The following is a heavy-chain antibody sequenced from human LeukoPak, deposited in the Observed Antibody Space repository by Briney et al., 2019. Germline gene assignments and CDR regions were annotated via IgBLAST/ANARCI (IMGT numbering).Heavy chain of an antibody. Sequence: SETLSLTCAVYGGSFSGYYWGWIRQPPGKGLEWIGTFSYSASTYYNPSLKSRVTISVDTSKNHFSLRLNSVTAADTAVYYCARRIPGFFFAYWGQGTLVTVSS. CDR2: FSYSAST. CDR3: ARRIPGFFFAY. J-gene: IGHJ4*02. V-gene: IGHV4-39*02. D-gene: IGHD2-21*01. CDR1: GGSFSGYY.